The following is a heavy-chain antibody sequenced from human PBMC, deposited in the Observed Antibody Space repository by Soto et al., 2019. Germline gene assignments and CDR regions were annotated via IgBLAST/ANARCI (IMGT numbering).Heavy chain of an antibody. D-gene: IGHD3-9*01. V-gene: IGHV1-46*01. CDR2: INPSGGST. Sequence: HVPLVQSRAEVKKPGASVKVSCKASGYTFTSYYMHWVRQAPGQGLEWMGIINPSGGSTSYAQKFQGGVTIRRETATSTFYMALRSLRSEDTAVYYWPADQYDILTGSDYWGKGPLLTVCS. CDR1: GYTFTSYY. CDR3: PADQYDILTGSDY. J-gene: IGHJ4*02.